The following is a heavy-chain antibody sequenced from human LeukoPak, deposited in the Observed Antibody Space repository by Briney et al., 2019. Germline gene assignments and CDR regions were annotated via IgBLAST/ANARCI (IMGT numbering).Heavy chain of an antibody. CDR1: GGTFSSYA. D-gene: IGHD6-13*01. CDR3: AREYSSSWYTTNWFDP. Sequence: SVKVSCKASGGTFSSYAISWVRQAPGQGLEWMGGIIPIFGTANYAQKFQGRVTITADKSTSTAYMELSSLRSEDTAVYYCAREYSSSWYTTNWFDPWGQGTLVTVSS. CDR2: IIPIFGTA. J-gene: IGHJ5*02. V-gene: IGHV1-69*06.